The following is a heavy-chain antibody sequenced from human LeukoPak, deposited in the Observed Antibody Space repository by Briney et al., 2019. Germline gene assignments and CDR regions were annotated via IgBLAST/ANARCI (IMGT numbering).Heavy chain of an antibody. V-gene: IGHV3-23*01. CDR3: AKDFFGGDQVPYYFDY. CDR2: ISCSGGST. CDR1: GFTFSSYA. J-gene: IGHJ4*02. Sequence: GGSLRLSCAASGFTFSSYAMSWVRQAPGKGLEWVSAISCSGGSTYYADSVKGRFTISRDNSKNTRYLQMNSLRAEDTAVYYCAKDFFGGDQVPYYFDYWGQGTLVTVSS. D-gene: IGHD3-16*01.